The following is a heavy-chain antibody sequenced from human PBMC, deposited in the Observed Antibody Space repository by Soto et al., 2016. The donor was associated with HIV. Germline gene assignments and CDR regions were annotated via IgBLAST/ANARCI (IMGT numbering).Heavy chain of an antibody. CDR1: GGSFSAYY. Sequence: QVQLQQWGAGLLKPSETLSLTCAVYGGSFSAYYWNWIRQSPGKGLEWIGEINHSGITNYNPSLKSRVTISIDTSKNQFSLKLSSVSAADTAVYYCARQRRGVVIMTYHYYMDVWGKRDHSHRLL. CDR3: ARQRRGVVIMTYHYYMDV. J-gene: IGHJ6*03. CDR2: INHSGIT. D-gene: IGHD3-3*01. V-gene: IGHV4-34*01.